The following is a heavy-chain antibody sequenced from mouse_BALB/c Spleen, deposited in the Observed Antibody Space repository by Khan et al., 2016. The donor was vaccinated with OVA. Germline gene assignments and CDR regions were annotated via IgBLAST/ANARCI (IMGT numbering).Heavy chain of an antibody. D-gene: IGHD1-1*01. V-gene: IGHV1-69*02. CDR1: GYPLTSYW. CDR2: IDPSDNYT. J-gene: IGHJ3*01. Sequence: QVQLQQPGAEIVKPGASVKLSCKASGYPLTSYWLHWMKQRPGQGLEWIGEIDPSDNYTNYNQKFKGKATLTVDKSSRTTYMQLSSLTSEDSAVYYCARSLLHGSSTWFGDWGQGTLVTVSA. CDR3: ARSLLHGSSTWFGD.